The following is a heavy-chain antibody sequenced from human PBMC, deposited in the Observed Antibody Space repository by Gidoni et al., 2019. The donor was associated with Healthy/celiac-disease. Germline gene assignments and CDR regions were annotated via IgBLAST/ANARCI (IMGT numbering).Heavy chain of an antibody. CDR3: ARSYYYDSSGYYDY. D-gene: IGHD3-22*01. CDR1: GFTFSSYE. Sequence: EVQLVESGGGLVQPGGSLRLSCAASGFTFSSYEMNWVRQAPGKGLEGVSYISSSGSTIYYADSVKGRFTISRDNAKNSLYLQMNSLRAEDTAVYYCARSYYYDSSGYYDYWGQGTLVTVSS. CDR2: ISSSGSTI. J-gene: IGHJ4*02. V-gene: IGHV3-48*03.